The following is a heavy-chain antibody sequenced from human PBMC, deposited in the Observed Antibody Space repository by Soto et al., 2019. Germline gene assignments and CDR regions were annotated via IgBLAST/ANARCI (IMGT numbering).Heavy chain of an antibody. CDR1: GFTFSAYA. CDR3: AKDATAVNGVWDLFDM. CDR2: VGGSDTDK. D-gene: IGHD2-8*01. J-gene: IGHJ3*02. V-gene: IGHV3-23*01. Sequence: EVQLLESGGGVVQPGGSLRLSCAASGFTFSAYAMSWVRQAPGKGLQWVSGVGGSDTDKHYADSVRGRFTVSRDNYKNTLYLQMNSLRADDTAVYYCAKDATAVNGVWDLFDMWCQGTEVTVSS.